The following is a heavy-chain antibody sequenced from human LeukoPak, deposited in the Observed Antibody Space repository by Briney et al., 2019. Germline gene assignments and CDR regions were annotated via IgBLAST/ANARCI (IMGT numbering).Heavy chain of an antibody. V-gene: IGHV1-46*01. CDR1: GGTFSSYV. Sequence: GASVKVSCKASGGTFSSYVINWVRRAPGQGLEWMGIINPSGGSTSYAQKFQGRVTMTRDMSTSTVYMELSSLRSEDTAVYYCARDSTIFGVAPSYYWGQGTLVTVSS. J-gene: IGHJ4*02. D-gene: IGHD3-3*01. CDR2: INPSGGST. CDR3: ARDSTIFGVAPSYY.